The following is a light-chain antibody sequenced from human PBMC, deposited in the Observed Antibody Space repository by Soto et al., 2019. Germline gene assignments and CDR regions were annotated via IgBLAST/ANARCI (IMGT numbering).Light chain of an antibody. V-gene: IGKV3-20*01. CDR2: GAS. CDR1: QSVSSSY. J-gene: IGKJ1*01. Sequence: EIVLTQSPGTLSLSPGERATLSCRASQSVSSSYLAWYQQKPGQAPRLLIYGASSRATGIPDRFSGSGSGTDFTLTISRLEPEDLAVYYCQQYSSSPPTFGQGTKVEIK. CDR3: QQYSSSPPT.